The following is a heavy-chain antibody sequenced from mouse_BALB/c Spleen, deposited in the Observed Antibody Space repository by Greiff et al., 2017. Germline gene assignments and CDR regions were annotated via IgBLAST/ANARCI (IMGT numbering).Heavy chain of an antibody. CDR3: ARCEYGNYFDY. CDR2: INPYNDGT. CDR1: GYTFTSYV. V-gene: IGHV1-14*01. D-gene: IGHD2-10*02. J-gene: IGHJ2*01. Sequence: VQLKESGPELVKPGASVKMSCKASGYTFTSYVMHWVKQKPGQGLEWIGYINPYNDGTKYNEKFKGKATLTSDKSSSTAYMELSSLTSEDSAVYYCARCEYGNYFDYWGQGTTLTVSS.